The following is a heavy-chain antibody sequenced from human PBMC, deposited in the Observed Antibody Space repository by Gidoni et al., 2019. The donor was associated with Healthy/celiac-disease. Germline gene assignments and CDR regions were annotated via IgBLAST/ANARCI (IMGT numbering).Heavy chain of an antibody. Sequence: QVQLQESGPGLVKPSETLSLTCTVSGGPISSYYWSWIRQPPGKGLEWIGYIYYSGSPNYNPSLKSRVTISVDTSKNQFSLKLSSVTAADTAVYYCARAVAGGVSHNWGQGTLVTVSS. CDR1: GGPISSYY. D-gene: IGHD6-19*01. CDR3: ARAVAGGVSHN. V-gene: IGHV4-59*01. CDR2: IYYSGSP. J-gene: IGHJ4*02.